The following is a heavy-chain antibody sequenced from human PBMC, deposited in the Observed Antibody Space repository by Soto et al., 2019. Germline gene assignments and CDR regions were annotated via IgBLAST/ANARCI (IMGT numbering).Heavy chain of an antibody. D-gene: IGHD6-6*01. J-gene: IGHJ3*02. V-gene: IGHV3-73*01. CDR3: TRLLYSSSSGDAFDI. CDR2: IRSKANSYAT. Sequence: GGSLRFSCAASGFTFSGSAMHWVRQASGKGLEWVGRIRSKANSYATAYAASVKGRFTISRDDSKNTAYLQMNSLKTEDTAVYYCTRLLYSSSSGDAFDIWGQGTMVTVSS. CDR1: GFTFSGSA.